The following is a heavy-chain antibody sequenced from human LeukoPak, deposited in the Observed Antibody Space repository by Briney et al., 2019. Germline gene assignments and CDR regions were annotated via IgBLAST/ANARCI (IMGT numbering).Heavy chain of an antibody. Sequence: SETLSLTCTVSGGSISSFYWSWIRQPAGRGLEWIGHIYPTGSTNYNPSLKSRVTLSVDTSKNQFSLKLSSVNAAATAVYYCARDRGHSSGYNYFDYWGQGTLVTVSS. J-gene: IGHJ4*02. D-gene: IGHD5-18*01. CDR3: ARDRGHSSGYNYFDY. CDR2: IYPTGST. V-gene: IGHV4-4*07. CDR1: GGSISSFY.